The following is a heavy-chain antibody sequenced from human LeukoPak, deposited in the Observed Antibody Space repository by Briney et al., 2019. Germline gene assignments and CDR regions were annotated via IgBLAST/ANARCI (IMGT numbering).Heavy chain of an antibody. D-gene: IGHD3-22*01. CDR1: GFTFSSYG. CDR3: AREADSSGSRYYYYGMDV. CDR2: IWYDGSNK. V-gene: IGHV3-33*01. Sequence: GGSLRLSCAASGFTFSSYGMHWVRQAPGKGLEWVAVIWYDGSNKYYADSVKGLFTISRDNSKNTLYLQVNSLRAEDTAVYYCAREADSSGSRYYYYGMDVWGQGTTVTVSS. J-gene: IGHJ6*02.